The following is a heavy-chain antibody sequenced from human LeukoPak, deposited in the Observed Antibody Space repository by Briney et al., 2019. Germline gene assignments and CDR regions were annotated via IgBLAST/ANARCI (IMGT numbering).Heavy chain of an antibody. CDR1: GFTFRSYA. CDR2: ISGSGGHT. D-gene: IGHD5-18*01. Sequence: PGGSLRLSCAASGFTFRSYAMNWVRQAPGKGLEWVSAISGSGGHTYYADSVKGRFTISRDNSKNTLYLQMNSLRAEDTAIYICAKNYRDSVMVKPDSWGQGTLVTASS. V-gene: IGHV3-23*01. J-gene: IGHJ4*02. CDR3: AKNYRDSVMVKPDS.